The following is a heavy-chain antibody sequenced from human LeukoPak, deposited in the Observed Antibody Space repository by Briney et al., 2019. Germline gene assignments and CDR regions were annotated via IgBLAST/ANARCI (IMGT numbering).Heavy chain of an antibody. CDR2: ISSSSSTI. V-gene: IGHV3-48*04. Sequence: GGSLRLSCAASGFTFSSYSMNWVRQAPGKGLEWVSYISSSSSTIYYADSVKGRFTISRDNAKNSLYLQMNSLRAEDTAVYYCARGGPWTAPYYYYMDVWGKGTTVTVSS. D-gene: IGHD3/OR15-3a*01. J-gene: IGHJ6*03. CDR3: ARGGPWTAPYYYYMDV. CDR1: GFTFSSYS.